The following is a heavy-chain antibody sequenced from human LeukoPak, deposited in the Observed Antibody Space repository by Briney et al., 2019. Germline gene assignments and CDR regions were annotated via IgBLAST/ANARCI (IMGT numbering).Heavy chain of an antibody. Sequence: SETLSLTCTASGGSISSYYWSWIRQPPGKGLEWIGSIYYSGSTYYNPSLKSRVTISVDTSKNQFSLKLRSETAADTAVYYCARLGIAAAGSRFFDYWGQGTLVTVSS. CDR2: IYYSGST. CDR3: ARLGIAAAGSRFFDY. V-gene: IGHV4-39*01. CDR1: GGSISSYY. D-gene: IGHD6-13*01. J-gene: IGHJ4*02.